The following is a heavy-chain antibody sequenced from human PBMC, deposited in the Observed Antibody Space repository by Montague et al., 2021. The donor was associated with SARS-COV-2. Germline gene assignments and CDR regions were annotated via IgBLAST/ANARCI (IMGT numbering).Heavy chain of an antibody. CDR2: IYHNGST. CDR1: GGSISSYY. D-gene: IGHD3-10*01. Sequence: SETLSLTCTVSGGSISSYYWTWIRQPPGKGLESIGYIYHNGSTKYNPSLKSRVTISVDTSKNQFSLKLTSVTAADTAVYYCARHDNSGTYPMDVWGQGTTVTVFS. V-gene: IGHV4-59*08. CDR3: ARHDNSGTYPMDV. J-gene: IGHJ6*02.